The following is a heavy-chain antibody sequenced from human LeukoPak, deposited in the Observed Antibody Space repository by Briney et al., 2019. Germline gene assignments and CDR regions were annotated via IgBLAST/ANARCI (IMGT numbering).Heavy chain of an antibody. CDR3: ASFYDFWSGYAYGGYYMDV. V-gene: IGHV3-21*01. D-gene: IGHD3-3*01. J-gene: IGHJ6*03. CDR2: ISSSSSYI. Sequence: GGSLRLSCAASGFTFSSYSMNWVRQAPGKGLEWVSSISSSSSYIYYADSVKGRFTISRDNAKNSLYLQMNSLRAEDTAVYYCASFYDFWSGYAYGGYYMDVWGKGTMVTVSS. CDR1: GFTFSSYS.